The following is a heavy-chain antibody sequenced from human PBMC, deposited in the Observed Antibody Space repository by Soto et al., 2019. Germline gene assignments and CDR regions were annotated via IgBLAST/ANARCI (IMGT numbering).Heavy chain of an antibody. CDR1: GYTFTSYD. CDR3: ARGGYDFWSGYYTPYYYYYGMDV. D-gene: IGHD3-3*01. V-gene: IGHV1-8*01. J-gene: IGHJ6*02. Sequence: ASVKVSCKASGYTFTSYDINWVRQATGQGLEWMGWMNPNSGNTGYAQKSQGRVTMTRNTSISTAYMELSSLRSEDTAVYYCARGGYDFWSGYYTPYYYYYGMDVWGQGTTVTVS. CDR2: MNPNSGNT.